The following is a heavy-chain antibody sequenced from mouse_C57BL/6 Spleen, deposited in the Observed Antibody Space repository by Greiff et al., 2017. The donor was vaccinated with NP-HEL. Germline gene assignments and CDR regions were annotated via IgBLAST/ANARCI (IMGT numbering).Heavy chain of an antibody. CDR3: AGHERAYGNYMYLDD. V-gene: IGHV1-62-2*01. J-gene: IGHJ1*03. CDR2: FYPGSGSI. Sequence: QVHVKQSGAELVKPGASVKLSCKASGYTFTEYTIHWVKQRSGQGLEWIGWFYPGSGSIKYNEKFKDKATLTADKSSSTAYMELSRLTSEDSAVYICAGHERAYGNYMYLDDWGTGTTVTVSS. D-gene: IGHD2-10*02. CDR1: GYTFTEYT.